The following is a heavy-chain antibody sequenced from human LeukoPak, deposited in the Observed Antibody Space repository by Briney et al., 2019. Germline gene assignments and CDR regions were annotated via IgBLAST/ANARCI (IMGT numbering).Heavy chain of an antibody. CDR1: GYSISSDYY. CDR2: IYYSGST. J-gene: IGHJ5*02. Sequence: SETLSLTCTVSGYSISSDYYWGWIRQPPGKGLEWIGSIYYSGSTYYNPSLKSRVTISVDTSKNQFSLKLSSVTAADTAVYYCARAHFSGLDPWGQGTLVTVSS. V-gene: IGHV4-38-2*02. D-gene: IGHD2-15*01. CDR3: ARAHFSGLDP.